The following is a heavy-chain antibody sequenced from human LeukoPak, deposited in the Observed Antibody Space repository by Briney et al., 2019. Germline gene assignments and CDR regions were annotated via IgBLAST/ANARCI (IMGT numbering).Heavy chain of an antibody. CDR3: ARLGGYPYLGYSYGYDY. D-gene: IGHD5-18*01. J-gene: IGHJ4*02. CDR1: GGSISSYY. V-gene: IGHV4-59*12. CDR2: IYYSEST. Sequence: PSETLSLTCTVSGGSISSYYWSWIREPPGKGLEGIGYIYYSESTNYNPSLKSRVTISVDTSKNQFSLKLSSVTAADTAEYYCARLGGYPYLGYSYGYDYWGQGTLFTVSS.